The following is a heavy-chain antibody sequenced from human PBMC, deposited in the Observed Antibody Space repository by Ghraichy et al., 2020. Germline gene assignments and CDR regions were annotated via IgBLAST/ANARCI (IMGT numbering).Heavy chain of an antibody. J-gene: IGHJ6*02. Sequence: GGSLRLSCAASGFTFSSYAMSWVRQAPGKGLEWVSAISGSGGSTYYADSVKGRFTISRDNSKNTLYLQMNSLRAEDTAVYYCAKINYCSSTSCYLGGMDVWGQGTTVTVSS. D-gene: IGHD2-2*01. CDR3: AKINYCSSTSCYLGGMDV. V-gene: IGHV3-23*01. CDR1: GFTFSSYA. CDR2: ISGSGGST.